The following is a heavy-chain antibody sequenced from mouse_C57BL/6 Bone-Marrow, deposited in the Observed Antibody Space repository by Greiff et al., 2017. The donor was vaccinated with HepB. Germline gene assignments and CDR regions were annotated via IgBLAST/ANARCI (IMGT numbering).Heavy chain of an antibody. J-gene: IGHJ3*01. CDR1: GYAFSSSW. CDR3: ARPSAY. V-gene: IGHV1-82*01. CDR2: IYPGDGDT. Sequence: QVRLQQSGPELVKPGASVKISCKASGYAFSSSWMNWVKQRPGKGLEWIGRIYPGDGDTNYNGKFKGKATLTADKSSSTAYMQLSSLTSEDSAVYFCARPSAYWGQGTLVTVSA.